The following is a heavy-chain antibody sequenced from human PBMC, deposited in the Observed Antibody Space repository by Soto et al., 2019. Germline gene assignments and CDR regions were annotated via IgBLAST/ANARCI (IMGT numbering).Heavy chain of an antibody. CDR1: GFTFGGYW. CDR2: IKQDGSEQ. Sequence: PGGSLRLSCAASGFTFGGYWMSWVRQAPGKGLEWVANIKQDGSEQFYVDSVKGRFTISRDNAKNSLYLQMNSLRAEDTAVYYCARKAVWGQGTTVSVSS. CDR3: ARKAV. V-gene: IGHV3-7*05. J-gene: IGHJ6*02.